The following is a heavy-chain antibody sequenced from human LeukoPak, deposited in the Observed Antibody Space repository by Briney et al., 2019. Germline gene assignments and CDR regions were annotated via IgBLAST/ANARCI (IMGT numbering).Heavy chain of an antibody. D-gene: IGHD6-19*01. CDR2: ISSSSSYI. J-gene: IGHJ4*02. CDR1: GFTFSSYS. V-gene: IGHV3-21*01. CDR3: ARDSPAYSSGWYSFDY. Sequence: GGSLRLSCAASGFTFSSYSMNWVRQAPGKGLEWVSSISSSSSYIYYADSVKGRFTISRDNAKNSLYLQMNSLRAEDTAVHYCARDSPAYSSGWYSFDYWGQGTLVTVSS.